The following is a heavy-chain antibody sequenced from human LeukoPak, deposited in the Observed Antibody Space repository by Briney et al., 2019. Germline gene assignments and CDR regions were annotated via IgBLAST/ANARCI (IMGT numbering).Heavy chain of an antibody. J-gene: IGHJ3*02. V-gene: IGHV4-39*01. Sequence: PSETLSLTCTVSGGSISSSSYYWGWIRQPPGKGLEWIGSIYYSGSTYYNPSLKSRVTISVDTSKNQFSLKLSSVTAADTAVYYCAAQGPYSSSRPYAFDIWGQGTMVTVSS. CDR1: GGSISSSSYY. D-gene: IGHD6-6*01. CDR2: IYYSGST. CDR3: AAQGPYSSSRPYAFDI.